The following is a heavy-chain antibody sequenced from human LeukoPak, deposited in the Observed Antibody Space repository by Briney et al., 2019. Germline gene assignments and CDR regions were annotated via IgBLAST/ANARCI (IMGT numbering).Heavy chain of an antibody. V-gene: IGHV3-21*01. Sequence: PGGSLRLSCAASGFTFSSYSMNWVRQAPGKGLEWVSSISSSSSYIYYADSVKGRFTISRDNAKNSLYLQMNSLRAEDTAVYYCARDTAVAIDAFDIWDQGTMVTVSS. CDR2: ISSSSSYI. J-gene: IGHJ3*02. CDR3: ARDTAVAIDAFDI. D-gene: IGHD6-19*01. CDR1: GFTFSSYS.